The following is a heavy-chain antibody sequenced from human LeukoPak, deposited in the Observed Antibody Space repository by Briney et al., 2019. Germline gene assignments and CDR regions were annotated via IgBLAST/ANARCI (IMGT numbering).Heavy chain of an antibody. D-gene: IGHD3-22*01. J-gene: IGHJ6*02. V-gene: IGHV3-66*01. CDR3: ARCDSSGYYYYYGMDV. CDR2: IYSGGST. CDR1: GFTVSSNY. Sequence: PGGSLRLSCAASGFTVSSNYMGWVRQAQGKGLEWVSVIYSGGSTYYADSVKGRFTISRDNSKNTLYLQMNSLRAEDTAVYYCARCDSSGYYYYYGMDVWGQGTTVTVSS.